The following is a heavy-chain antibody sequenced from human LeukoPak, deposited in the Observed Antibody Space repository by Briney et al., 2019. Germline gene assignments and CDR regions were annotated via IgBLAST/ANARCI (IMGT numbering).Heavy chain of an antibody. D-gene: IGHD3-10*01. J-gene: IGHJ4*02. CDR3: ARSSRESIYAYGGVFDY. CDR2: IRPEVTEK. Sequence: GGSLRLSCAASGFRSRRYWMSWVRQAPGEGLGWVATIRPEVTEKYYVNSVSGRFTISRDNAKNSLFLQMSNLRAEDTAMFYCARSSRESIYAYGGVFDYWGQGTLVTVSS. CDR1: GFRSRRYW. V-gene: IGHV3-7*01.